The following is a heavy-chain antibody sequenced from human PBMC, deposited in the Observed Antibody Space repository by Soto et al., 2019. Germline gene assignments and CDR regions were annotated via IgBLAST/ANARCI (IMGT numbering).Heavy chain of an antibody. CDR1: GDTFTDYY. J-gene: IGHJ4*02. Sequence: QVQLVQSGAEVKKPGASVKVSCKASGDTFTDYYIHWVRQAPGQGLEWMVTVNPSGGHTTYAQHCLGRMTMTRDTYTSTLYMELTSLTSEDTAVYYCARGGHVVVVTAALDYWGQGTLVTVSS. V-gene: IGHV1-46*01. D-gene: IGHD2-21*02. CDR3: ARGGHVVVVTAALDY. CDR2: VNPSGGHT.